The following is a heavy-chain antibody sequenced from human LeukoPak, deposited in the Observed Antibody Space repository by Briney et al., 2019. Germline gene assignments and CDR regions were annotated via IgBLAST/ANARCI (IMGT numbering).Heavy chain of an antibody. D-gene: IGHD3-10*01. J-gene: IGHJ4*02. CDR3: AKDRKYYYGSGSPEFDY. CDR1: GFTFSSYA. Sequence: GGSLRLSCAASGFTFSSYAMSWVRQAPGKGLEWVSAISGSGGSTYYADSVKGRFTISRDNSKNTLYLQMNSLRAEDTAVYYCAKDRKYYYGSGSPEFDYWGQGTLVTVSS. V-gene: IGHV3-23*01. CDR2: ISGSGGST.